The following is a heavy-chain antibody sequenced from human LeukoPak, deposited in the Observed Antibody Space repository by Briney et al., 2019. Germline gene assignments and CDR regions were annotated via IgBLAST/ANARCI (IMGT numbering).Heavy chain of an antibody. Sequence: ASVKVSCKASGYTFTGYYMHWVRQAPGQGLEWMGWISAYNGNTNYAQKLQGRVTMTTDTSTSTAYMELRSLRSDDTAVYYCARSAGVLRYFDWSTQLQYYFDYWGQGTLVTVSS. V-gene: IGHV1-18*04. D-gene: IGHD3-9*01. J-gene: IGHJ4*02. CDR2: ISAYNGNT. CDR1: GYTFTGYY. CDR3: ARSAGVLRYFDWSTQLQYYFDY.